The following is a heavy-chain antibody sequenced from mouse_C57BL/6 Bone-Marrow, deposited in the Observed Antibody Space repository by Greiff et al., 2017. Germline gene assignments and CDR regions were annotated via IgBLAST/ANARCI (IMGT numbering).Heavy chain of an antibody. Sequence: QVQLQQPGAELVKPGASVKLSCKASGYTFTSYWMHWVKQRPGQGLEWIGMIHPNSGSTNYNEKFKSKATLTVDKSSSTAYMQLSSLTSEDSAFYYCARCTVNSKWGAYWGQGTLVTVSA. D-gene: IGHD2-5*01. V-gene: IGHV1-64*01. CDR3: ARCTVNSKWGAY. J-gene: IGHJ3*01. CDR2: IHPNSGST. CDR1: GYTFTSYW.